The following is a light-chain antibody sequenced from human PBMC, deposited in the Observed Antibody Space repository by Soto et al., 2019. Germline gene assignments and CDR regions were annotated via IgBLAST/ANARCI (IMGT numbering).Light chain of an antibody. Sequence: EIVLTQSPATLSLSPGERATLSCRASQSVSSYLAWYQQKPGQAPRLLIYAASNRATGIPARFSGSGSGTDFTLTIGSLEPEDCAVYYCQQRSNWPPTFGQGTKVEIK. V-gene: IGKV3-11*01. J-gene: IGKJ1*01. CDR3: QQRSNWPPT. CDR2: AAS. CDR1: QSVSSY.